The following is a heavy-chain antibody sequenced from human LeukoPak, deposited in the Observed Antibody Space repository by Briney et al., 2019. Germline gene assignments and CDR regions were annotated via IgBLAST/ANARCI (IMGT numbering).Heavy chain of an antibody. J-gene: IGHJ6*03. CDR1: GFTFSSYA. CDR3: AKSPRITMVRGVIYYYYYMDV. CDR2: ISGSGGST. Sequence: QAGGSLRLSCAASGFTFSSYAMSWVRQAPGKGLEWVSAISGSGGSTYYADSVKGRFTISRDNSKNTLYLQMNSLRAEDTAVYYCAKSPRITMVRGVIYYYYYMDVWGKGTTVTVSS. V-gene: IGHV3-23*01. D-gene: IGHD3-10*01.